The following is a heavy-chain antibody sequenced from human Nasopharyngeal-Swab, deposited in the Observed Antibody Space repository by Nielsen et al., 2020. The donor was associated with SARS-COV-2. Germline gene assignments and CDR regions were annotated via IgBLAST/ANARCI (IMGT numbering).Heavy chain of an antibody. V-gene: IGHV3-53*01. J-gene: IGHJ4*02. CDR1: GLSVSSTY. Sequence: SCAASGLSVSSTYMSWVRKAPGKELEWVSIIYPGGSTYYADSVKGRFTISRDSSRNTLYLQMNSLTAEDTAVYYCARVLDGYNGFDYWGQGTLVTVSS. CDR3: ARVLDGYNGFDY. CDR2: IYPGGST. D-gene: IGHD5-24*01.